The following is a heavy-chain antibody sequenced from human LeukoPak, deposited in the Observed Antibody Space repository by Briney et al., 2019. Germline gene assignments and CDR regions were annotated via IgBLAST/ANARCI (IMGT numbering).Heavy chain of an antibody. J-gene: IGHJ6*02. V-gene: IGHV3-33*01. CDR1: GFTFSSYG. CDR2: IWYDGSNK. Sequence: SGGSLRLSCAASGFTFSSYGMHWVRQAPGKGLEWVAVIWYDGSNKYYADSVKGRFTISRDNSKNTMYLQMNSLRAEDTAVYYCARIGCTGGNCRPYYFYGMDVWGQGTTVAVSS. CDR3: ARIGCTGGNCRPYYFYGMDV. D-gene: IGHD2-8*02.